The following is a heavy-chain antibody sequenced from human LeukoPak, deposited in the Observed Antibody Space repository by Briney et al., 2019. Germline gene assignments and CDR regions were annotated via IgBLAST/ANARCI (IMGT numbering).Heavy chain of an antibody. Sequence: SETLSLTCSVSGTSITPYSWNWIRQPPGRGLEWIGYFYTSGNTHQNPSLKSRVTMSIDASKNQFSLRLSSMTAADTAVYYRARHYSSGWDAFDIWGQGTMVTVSS. V-gene: IGHV4-4*09. CDR1: GTSITPYS. CDR2: FYTSGNT. CDR3: ARHYSSGWDAFDI. J-gene: IGHJ3*02. D-gene: IGHD6-19*01.